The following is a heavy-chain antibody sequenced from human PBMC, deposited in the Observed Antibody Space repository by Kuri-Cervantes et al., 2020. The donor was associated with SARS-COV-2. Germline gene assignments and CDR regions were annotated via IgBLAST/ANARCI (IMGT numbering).Heavy chain of an antibody. CDR1: GFTFSSYS. CDR2: ISYDGSNK. D-gene: IGHD3-10*01. CDR3: ARDITMVRGAYFDY. V-gene: IGHV3-30*03. J-gene: IGHJ4*02. Sequence: GESLKISCAASGFTFSSYSMNWARQAPGKGLEWVAVISYDGSNKYYADSVKGRFTISRDNSKNTLYLQMNSLRAEDTAVYYCARDITMVRGAYFDYWGQGTLVTVSS.